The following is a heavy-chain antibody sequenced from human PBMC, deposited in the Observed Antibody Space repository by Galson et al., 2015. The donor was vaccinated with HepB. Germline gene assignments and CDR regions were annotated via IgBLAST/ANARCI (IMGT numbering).Heavy chain of an antibody. V-gene: IGHV1-46*01. CDR2: INPSGGST. Sequence: SVKVSCKASGYTFTSYGISWVRQAPGQGLEWMGIINPSGGSTSYAQKFQGRVTMTRDTSTSTVYMELSSLRSEDTAVYYCARSGKRNYFDYWGQGTLVTVSS. D-gene: IGHD1-26*01. J-gene: IGHJ4*02. CDR3: ARSGKRNYFDY. CDR1: GYTFTSYG.